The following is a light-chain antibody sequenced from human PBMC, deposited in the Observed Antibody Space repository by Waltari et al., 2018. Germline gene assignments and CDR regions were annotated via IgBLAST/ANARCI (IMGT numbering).Light chain of an antibody. Sequence: QSALTQPASVSGSPGQSITISCTGTSSDGGGYNYVSWYQQHPGKVPKLLIFDVSNRPSWVSNRFSGSKSGNTASLTISGLQAEDESDYYCCSFTSRSTWVFGGGTKLTVL. V-gene: IGLV2-14*01. CDR1: SSDGGGYNY. CDR2: DVS. J-gene: IGLJ3*02. CDR3: CSFTSRSTWV.